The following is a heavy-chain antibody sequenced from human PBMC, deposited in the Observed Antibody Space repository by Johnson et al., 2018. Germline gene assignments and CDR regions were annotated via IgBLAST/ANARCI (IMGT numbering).Heavy chain of an antibody. V-gene: IGHV1-8*01. D-gene: IGHD3-22*01. CDR1: GYTFTSYD. CDR3: ARGLGYYDNGDAFDI. CDR2: MNPNSGNT. Sequence: QVQLVESGAEVKKPGASVKVSCKASGYTFTSYDINWVRQATGQGLEWMGWMNPNSGNTGYAQKFQGRVTMTSNTSISTAYMERGSLRSEDTSVYYWARGLGYYDNGDAFDIWGQGTRVTVSS. J-gene: IGHJ3*02.